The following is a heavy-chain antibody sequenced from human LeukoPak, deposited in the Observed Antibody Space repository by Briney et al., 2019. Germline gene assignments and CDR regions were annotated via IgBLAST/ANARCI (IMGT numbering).Heavy chain of an antibody. D-gene: IGHD3-9*01. CDR2: INPDGNKK. J-gene: IGHJ6*02. CDR1: GLTFSSSW. V-gene: IGHV3-7*01. Sequence: GGSLRLSCAVSGLTFSSSWMDWVRQAPGKGLEWVASINPDGNKKYSADSVKGRFTISRDNAENSLFLQVNSLRAEDTAVYYCARIALYDDTAFYSGYYYYYYPMDVWGQGTTVTVSS. CDR3: ARIALYDDTAFYSGYYYYYYPMDV.